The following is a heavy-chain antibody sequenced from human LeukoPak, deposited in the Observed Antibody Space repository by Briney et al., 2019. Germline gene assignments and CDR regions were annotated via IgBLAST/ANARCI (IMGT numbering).Heavy chain of an antibody. V-gene: IGHV3-74*01. CDR3: ARTYYDILTGYYSDFDY. D-gene: IGHD3-9*01. Sequence: GGSLRLSCAASGFSFSNSAMHWVRQAPGKGLVWVSRINSDGGSTGYADSVKGRFTISRDNAKNTLYLQMNSLRAEDTAVYYCARTYYDILTGYYSDFDYWGQGTLVTVSS. CDR1: GFSFSNSA. J-gene: IGHJ4*02. CDR2: INSDGGST.